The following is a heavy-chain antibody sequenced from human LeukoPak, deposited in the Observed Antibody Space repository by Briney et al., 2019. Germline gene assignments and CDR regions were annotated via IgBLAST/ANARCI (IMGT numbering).Heavy chain of an antibody. CDR3: ARDRKKWGYYGMDV. CDR2: ISSTSSYI. J-gene: IGHJ6*02. Sequence: PGGSLRLSCAASGFTFSAYSMNWVRQAPGKGLEWVSSISSTSSYIYYADSVKGRFTISRDNTKNSLYLQVNSLRAEDTALYYCARDRKKWGYYGMDVWGQGTTVTVSS. CDR1: GFTFSAYS. D-gene: IGHD7-27*01. V-gene: IGHV3-21*01.